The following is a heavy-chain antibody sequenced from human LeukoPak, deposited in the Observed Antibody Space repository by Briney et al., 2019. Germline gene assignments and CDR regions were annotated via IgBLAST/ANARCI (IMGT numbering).Heavy chain of an antibody. D-gene: IGHD1-1*01. CDR2: TRNKAQSYST. Sequence: GRSLRLFCAVSGFTFSEHYIDWVLGAPRKGREGVGRTRNKAQSYSTEYAASVKDRFTNSRDDTKNSVYLQMNSLKTEDTAVDYCARGPVADDGGYWGQGTLVTVSS. CDR1: GFTFSEHY. V-gene: IGHV3-72*01. J-gene: IGHJ4*02. CDR3: ARGPVADDGGY.